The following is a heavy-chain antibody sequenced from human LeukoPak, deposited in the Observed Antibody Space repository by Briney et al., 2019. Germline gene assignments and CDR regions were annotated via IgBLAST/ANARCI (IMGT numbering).Heavy chain of an antibody. D-gene: IGHD1-26*01. J-gene: IGHJ6*03. V-gene: IGHV3-21*01. CDR1: GFTFSSYS. CDR3: ARVVGYYYYMDV. Sequence: GGSLSLSCSASGFTFSSYSINRDRQAPGKGLEWVSCISSTSSYIYYADSVKGRFTISRDNTKNSLYLQMNSLRAEDTAVYYCARVVGYYYYMDVWGKGTTVTVSS. CDR2: ISSTSSYI.